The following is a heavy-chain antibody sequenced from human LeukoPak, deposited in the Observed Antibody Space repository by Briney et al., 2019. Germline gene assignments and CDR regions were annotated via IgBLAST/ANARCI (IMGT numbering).Heavy chain of an antibody. CDR1: GGSISSYY. V-gene: IGHV4-59*01. CDR2: IYYSGSS. D-gene: IGHD4-11*01. J-gene: IGHJ4*02. CDR3: AKDRDYIPDY. Sequence: SETLSLTCTVSGGSISSYYWSWIRQPPGKGLEWIGCIYYSGSSNYNPSLKTRVTISVDTSKNQFSLKLSSVTAADTAVYYCAKDRDYIPDYWGQGTLVTVSS.